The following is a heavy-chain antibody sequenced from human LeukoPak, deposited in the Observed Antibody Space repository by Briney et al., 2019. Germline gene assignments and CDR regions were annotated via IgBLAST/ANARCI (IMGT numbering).Heavy chain of an antibody. V-gene: IGHV2-5*02. D-gene: IGHD2/OR15-2a*01. CDR3: AHRPKIDDAFDI. Sequence: SGPTLLQPTQTLTLTFTFSGFSPSTRGGGVGWIRQPPGKGLEWLSLIYWDEDKRYNPSLKSRLTITKDTSKNQVILTMTNMDPVDTATYYCAHRPKIDDAFDIWGQGTMVTVSS. CDR2: IYWDEDK. J-gene: IGHJ3*02. CDR1: GFSPSTRGGG.